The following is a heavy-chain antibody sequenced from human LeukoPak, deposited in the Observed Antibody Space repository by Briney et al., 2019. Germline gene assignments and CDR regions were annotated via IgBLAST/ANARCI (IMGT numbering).Heavy chain of an antibody. CDR1: GGSFSGYY. Sequence: SETLSLTCAVYGGSFSGYYWSWIRQPPGKGLEWIGEINHSGSTNYNPSLKSRVTISVDTSKNQFSLKLSSVTAADTAVCYCAKEGYCSGGSCLGLGLFDPWGQGILVTVSS. CDR3: AKEGYCSGGSCLGLGLFDP. V-gene: IGHV4-34*01. J-gene: IGHJ5*02. CDR2: INHSGST. D-gene: IGHD2-15*01.